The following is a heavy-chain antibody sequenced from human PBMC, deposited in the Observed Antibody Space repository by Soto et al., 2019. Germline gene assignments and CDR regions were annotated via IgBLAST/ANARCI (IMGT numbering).Heavy chain of an antibody. V-gene: IGHV1-69*12. J-gene: IGHJ5*02. CDR1: GGTFSSYA. CDR3: ARVWIQQLVLWDWFDP. CDR2: IIPIFGTA. Sequence: QVQLVQSGAEVKKPGSSVKVSCKASGGTFSSYAISWVRQAPGQGLEWMGGIIPIFGTANYAQKFQGRVTITADESTSTAYMELSRLRSEDTAVYYGARVWIQQLVLWDWFDPWGQGTLVNVSS. D-gene: IGHD5-18*01.